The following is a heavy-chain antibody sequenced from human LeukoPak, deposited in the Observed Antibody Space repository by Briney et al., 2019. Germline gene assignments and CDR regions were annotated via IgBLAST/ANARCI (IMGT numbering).Heavy chain of an antibody. Sequence: SETLSLTCTVSGGSVRSSYYYWGWIRQPPGTGLEWIGSIYDSGSTYYNPSLKSRVTISVDTSKNQFSLKLNSVTAADTAVYYCARDLGHYYYDSSGYQDWGQGTLVTVSS. V-gene: IGHV4-39*02. CDR3: ARDLGHYYYDSSGYQD. J-gene: IGHJ4*02. CDR2: IYDSGST. D-gene: IGHD3-22*01. CDR1: GGSVRSSYYY.